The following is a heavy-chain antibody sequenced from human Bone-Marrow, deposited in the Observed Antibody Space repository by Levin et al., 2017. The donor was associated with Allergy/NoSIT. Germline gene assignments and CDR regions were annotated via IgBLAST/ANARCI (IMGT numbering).Heavy chain of an antibody. V-gene: IGHV2-5*02. CDR1: GFSLSTTKVG. CDR2: LYWDDAE. CDR3: ARRIWSYYGRAGSPLFDP. D-gene: IGHD3-10*01. J-gene: IGHJ5*02. Sequence: QTLSLTCTFSGFSLSTTKVGVGWFRQPPGKALEWLALLYWDDAERYSPSLENRLSITKDTSKNQVVLTMTNMDPVDTATYYCARRIWSYYGRAGSPLFDPWGQGVLVTVSS.